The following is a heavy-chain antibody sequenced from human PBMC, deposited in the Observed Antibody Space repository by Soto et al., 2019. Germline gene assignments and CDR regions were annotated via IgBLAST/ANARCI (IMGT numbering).Heavy chain of an antibody. Sequence: GESLKISCKGSGYSFTSYWIGWVRQMPGKGLEWMGIIYPGDSDTRYGPSFQGQVTISADKSISTAYLQWSSLKASDTAMYYCARRAPGSSSYYYYYMDVWGKGPTVTVAS. CDR3: ARRAPGSSSYYYYYMDV. V-gene: IGHV5-51*01. J-gene: IGHJ6*03. CDR1: GYSFTSYW. CDR2: IYPGDSDT. D-gene: IGHD6-6*01.